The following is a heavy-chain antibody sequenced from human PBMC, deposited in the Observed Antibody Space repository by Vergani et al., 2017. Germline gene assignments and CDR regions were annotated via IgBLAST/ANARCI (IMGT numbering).Heavy chain of an antibody. CDR3: AKGGPIFPYEMDI. CDR2: ISGSGSSK. V-gene: IGHV3-23*04. D-gene: IGHD3-3*02. J-gene: IGHJ6*02. Sequence: EVQLVESRGVLVQPGGSLRISCAASGFTFDNYAMTWVRQAPGKGLQWVSGISGSGSSKFYEDSLKGRVTISRDNSKNTLYLQLNSLRSDDTAVYYCAKGGPIFPYEMDIWGQGTTVTVSS. CDR1: GFTFDNYA.